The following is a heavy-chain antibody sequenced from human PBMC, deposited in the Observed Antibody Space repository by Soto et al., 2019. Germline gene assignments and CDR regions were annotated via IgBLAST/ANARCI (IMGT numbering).Heavy chain of an antibody. V-gene: IGHV1-24*01. J-gene: IGHJ4*02. D-gene: IGHD6-13*01. CDR2: FNPVDGET. Sequence: ASVKVSCKVSGYTLTELSMHWVRQAPGKGLEWMGGFNPVDGETNYAQKFQGRVTITADKSTSTAYMELSSLRSEDTAVYYCARVGAAAGNGYWGQGTLVTVSS. CDR1: GYTLTELS. CDR3: ARVGAAAGNGY.